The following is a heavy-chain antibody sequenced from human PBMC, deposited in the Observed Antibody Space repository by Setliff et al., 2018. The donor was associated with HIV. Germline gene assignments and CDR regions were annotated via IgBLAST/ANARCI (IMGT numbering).Heavy chain of an antibody. CDR1: GFTLSNYW. D-gene: IGHD6-6*01. CDR2: IKGDGSEK. V-gene: IGHV3-7*03. J-gene: IGHJ4*02. Sequence: LRLSCAASGFTLSNYWMNWVSQAPGKGPEWVANIKGDGSEKNYVDSVRGRFTISRDNAKNSLFLQMNSLTVEDTAIYFCARGHYSKSSGWGQGTLVTVSS. CDR3: ARGHYSKSSG.